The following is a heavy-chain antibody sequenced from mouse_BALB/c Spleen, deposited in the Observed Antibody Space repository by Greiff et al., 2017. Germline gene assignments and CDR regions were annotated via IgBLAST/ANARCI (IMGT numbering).Heavy chain of an antibody. CDR3: AREITTVPWFAY. D-gene: IGHD1-1*01. Sequence: EVKLMESGPGLVKPSQSLSLTCSVTGYSIPSGYYWNWIRQFPGNKLEWMGYISYDGSNNYNPSLKNRISITRDTSKNQFFLKLNSVTTEDTATYYCAREITTVPWFAYWGQGTLVTVSA. CDR1: GYSIPSGYY. V-gene: IGHV3-6*02. CDR2: ISYDGSN. J-gene: IGHJ3*01.